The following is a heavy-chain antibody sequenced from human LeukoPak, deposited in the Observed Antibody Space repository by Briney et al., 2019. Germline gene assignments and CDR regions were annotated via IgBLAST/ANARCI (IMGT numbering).Heavy chain of an antibody. J-gene: IGHJ4*02. Sequence: GGSLRLSCAASGFTFSSYSMNWVRQAPGKGLEWVSYISSSSSTIYYADSVKGRFTISRDNAKNSLYLQMNSLRDEDTAVYYCARIREAGSSWYEDIAFDYWGQGTLVTVSS. D-gene: IGHD6-13*01. V-gene: IGHV3-48*02. CDR2: ISSSSSTI. CDR3: ARIREAGSSWYEDIAFDY. CDR1: GFTFSSYS.